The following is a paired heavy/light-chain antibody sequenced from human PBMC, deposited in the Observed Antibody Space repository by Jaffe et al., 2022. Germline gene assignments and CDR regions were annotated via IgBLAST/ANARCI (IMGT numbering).Heavy chain of an antibody. V-gene: IGHV5-51*03. CDR3: VRPRAAAVDYFDY. Sequence: EVQLVQSGVEVKEPGESLKISCKGSGYSFASYWIGWVRQMPGKGLEWMGVIFPADSDTRYNPSFQGLVTISVDKSISTAYLQWSSLKASDSAMYYCVRPRAAAVDYFDYWGQGTLVTVSS. D-gene: IGHD6-13*01. J-gene: IGHJ4*02. CDR1: GYSFASYW. CDR2: IFPADSDT.
Light chain of an antibody. CDR1: QSIGNS. CDR2: GGS. CDR3: QQSYTSPLT. J-gene: IGKJ4*01. V-gene: IGKV1-39*01. Sequence: DIQMTQSPSSLSASIGDGVTIKCRASQSIGNSLNWYQQRPGKAPNLLIYGGSSLRGGVPSRFSGSGSGTDFTLTISSLQPEDLATYYCQQSYTSPLTFGGGTKVEIK.